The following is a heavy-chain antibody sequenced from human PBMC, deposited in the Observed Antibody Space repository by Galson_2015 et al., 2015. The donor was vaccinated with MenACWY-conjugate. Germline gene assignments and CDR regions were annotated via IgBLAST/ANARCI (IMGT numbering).Heavy chain of an antibody. J-gene: IGHJ5*02. CDR2: ISSSSSYI. V-gene: IGHV3-21*01. Sequence: SLRLSCAASGFTFSSYSMNWVRQAPGKGLEWVSSISSSSSYIYYADSVKGRFTISRDNAKNSLYLQMNSLRAEDTAVYYCARESAGRTGWFDPWGQATLVTVSS. CDR1: GFTFSSYS. CDR3: ARESAGRTGWFDP. D-gene: IGHD3/OR15-3a*01.